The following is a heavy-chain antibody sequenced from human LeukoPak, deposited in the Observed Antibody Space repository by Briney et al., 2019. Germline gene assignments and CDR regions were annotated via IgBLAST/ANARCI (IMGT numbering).Heavy chain of an antibody. J-gene: IGHJ4*02. CDR2: ISSSSSYI. V-gene: IGHV3-21*01. D-gene: IGHD6-6*01. CDR3: ARDLAARPAY. Sequence: GGSLRLSCAASGFTFSSYSMNWVRQAPGKGLEWVSSISSSSSYIYYADSVKGRFTISRDNAKNSPYLQMNSLRAEDTAVYYCARDLAARPAYWGQGTLVTVSS. CDR1: GFTFSSYS.